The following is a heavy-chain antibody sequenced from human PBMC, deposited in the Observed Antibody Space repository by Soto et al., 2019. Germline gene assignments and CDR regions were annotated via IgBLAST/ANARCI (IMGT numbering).Heavy chain of an antibody. CDR1: GFTFSNAW. CDR2: IKSKNRGETT. J-gene: IGHJ3*02. D-gene: IGHD1-7*01. V-gene: IGHV3-15*07. Sequence: PGGSLRLSCAASGFTFSNAWMNWVRQAPGKGLEWVGRIKSKNRGETTDYAAPVKGRFAISRDDSKNTLYLQMNSLKTEDTAVYYCATNEITGTTNDAFDIWGQGTVVTVS. CDR3: ATNEITGTTNDAFDI.